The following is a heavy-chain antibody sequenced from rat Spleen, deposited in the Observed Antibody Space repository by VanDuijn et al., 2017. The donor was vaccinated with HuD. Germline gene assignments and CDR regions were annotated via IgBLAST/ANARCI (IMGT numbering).Heavy chain of an antibody. CDR1: GFTFTNYD. J-gene: IGHJ4*01. Sequence: EVQMVESGGGLVQPGRSLKLSCAASGFTFTNYDMAWVRQAPTKGLEWIASISTGGGNTYYRDSVKGRFTISRDNAKNTQYLQMDSLRSEDTATYYCARGYVMDAWGQGASVTVSS. CDR3: ARGYVMDA. V-gene: IGHV5S13*01. CDR2: ISTGGGNT.